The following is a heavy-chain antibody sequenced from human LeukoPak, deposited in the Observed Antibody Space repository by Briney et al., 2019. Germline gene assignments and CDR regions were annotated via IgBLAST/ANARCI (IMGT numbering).Heavy chain of an antibody. J-gene: IGHJ5*02. CDR3: ARHVGRITAADTRWFDP. D-gene: IGHD6-13*01. CDR1: GYSFTSQW. V-gene: IGHV5-51*01. CDR2: IYPGDSDT. Sequence: GESLKISCKGSGYSFTSQWIGWVRQIPGKGLEWMGFIYPGDSDTRYSPSFQGQVTISPDKSISTAYLQWNSLKASDTAMYYCARHVGRITAADTRWFDPWGQGTLVTVSS.